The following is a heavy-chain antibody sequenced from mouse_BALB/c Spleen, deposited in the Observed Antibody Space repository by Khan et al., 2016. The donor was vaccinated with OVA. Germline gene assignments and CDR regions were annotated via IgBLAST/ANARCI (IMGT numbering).Heavy chain of an antibody. V-gene: IGHV5-17*02. CDR1: GFTFSSFG. Sequence: EVQLVESGGGLVQPGGSRKLSCAASGFTFSSFGMHWVRQAPEKGLEWVAYISSGSSTIYYADTVKGRFTISRDNPKNTLFLQMTSLRSEDTAMYYCERRGYGYPAWFAYWGQVTLVTVSA. CDR3: ERRGYGYPAWFAY. D-gene: IGHD2-2*01. CDR2: ISSGSSTI. J-gene: IGHJ3*01.